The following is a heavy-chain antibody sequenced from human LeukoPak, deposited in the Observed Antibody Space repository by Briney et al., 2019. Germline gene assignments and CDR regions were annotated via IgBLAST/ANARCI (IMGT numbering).Heavy chain of an antibody. J-gene: IGHJ4*02. CDR1: GFTFSSYA. CDR2: ISYDGNNK. CDR3: ARDQAAANYYFDY. D-gene: IGHD6-13*01. V-gene: IGHV3-30*04. Sequence: GGSLRLSCAASGFTFSSYAMHWVRQAPGKGLEWVAVISYDGNNKYYADSVKGRFTISRDNSKNTLYLQMNSLRAEDTAVYYCARDQAAANYYFDYWGQGTLVTVSS.